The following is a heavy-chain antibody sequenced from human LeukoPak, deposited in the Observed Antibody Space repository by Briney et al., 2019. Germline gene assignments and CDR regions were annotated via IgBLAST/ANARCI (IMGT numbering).Heavy chain of an antibody. D-gene: IGHD3-22*01. J-gene: IGHJ3*01. CDR2: IRGSGGST. V-gene: IGHV3-23*01. CDR1: GFTFSSYG. Sequence: PGGSLRLSCAASGFTFSSYGMSWVRQAPGKGLEWVSAIRGSGGSTYYADSVKGRFTISRDKAKNSLHLQMNSLRAEDTAVYYCARVRKQYYYDNSHHRDASDVWGQGTMVIVSS. CDR3: ARVRKQYYYDNSHHRDASDV.